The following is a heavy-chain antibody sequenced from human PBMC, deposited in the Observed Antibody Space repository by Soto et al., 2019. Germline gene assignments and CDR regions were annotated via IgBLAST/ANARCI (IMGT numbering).Heavy chain of an antibody. J-gene: IGHJ4*02. V-gene: IGHV3-33*01. Sequence: QVQLVESGGGVVQPGRSLRLSCAASGFTFSSYGMHWVRQAPGKGLEWVAVIWYDGSNKYYADSVKGRFTISRDNSKNTLYLQMNSLRAEDTAAYYCARDKGRGAFDYWGQGTLVTVSS. CDR2: IWYDGSNK. CDR1: GFTFSSYG. CDR3: ARDKGRGAFDY.